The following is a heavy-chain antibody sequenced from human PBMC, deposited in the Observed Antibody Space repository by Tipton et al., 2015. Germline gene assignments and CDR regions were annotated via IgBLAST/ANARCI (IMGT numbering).Heavy chain of an antibody. CDR2: INDSGST. J-gene: IGHJ3*01. Sequence: TLSLTCAVSGDSIINNDWWNWVRQPPGKGLEWIGEINDSGSTNYNPSLKSRLTISLDTSKNQFSLKMSSVTAADTAVYYCARGRSDATDSFDVWGQGTMVTVPS. CDR3: ARGRSDATDSFDV. V-gene: IGHV4-4*02. CDR1: GDSIINNDW. D-gene: IGHD2-2*01.